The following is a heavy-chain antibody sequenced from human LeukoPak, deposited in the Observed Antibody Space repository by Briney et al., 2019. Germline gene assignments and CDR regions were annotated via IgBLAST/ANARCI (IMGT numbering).Heavy chain of an antibody. CDR2: ISGSGGST. CDR3: ARGDSSSPYNWFDP. CDR1: GFTFSTYG. J-gene: IGHJ5*02. Sequence: GGSLRLSCAASGFTFSTYGINWVRQAPGKGLEWVSTISGSGGSTYYADSVKGRFTISRDNSKNTLYLQMNSLRAEDTALYYCARGDSSSPYNWFDPWGQGTLVTVSS. D-gene: IGHD6-6*01. V-gene: IGHV3-23*01.